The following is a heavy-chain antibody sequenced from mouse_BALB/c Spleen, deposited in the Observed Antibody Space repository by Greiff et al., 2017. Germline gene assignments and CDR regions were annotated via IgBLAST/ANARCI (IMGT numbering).Heavy chain of an antibody. D-gene: IGHD2-1*01. CDR2: ISNLAYSI. J-gene: IGHJ2*01. Sequence: EVQLVESGGGLVQPGGSRKLSCAASGFTFSDYGMAWVRQAPGKGPEWVAFISNLAYSIYYADTVTGRFTISRENAKNTLYLEMSSLRSEDTAMYYCARAGNYYFDYWGQGTTLTVSS. V-gene: IGHV5-15*02. CDR3: ARAGNYYFDY. CDR1: GFTFSDYG.